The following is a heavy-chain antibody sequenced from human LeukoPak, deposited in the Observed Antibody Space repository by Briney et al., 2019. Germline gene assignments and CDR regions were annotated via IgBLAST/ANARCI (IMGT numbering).Heavy chain of an antibody. J-gene: IGHJ4*02. Sequence: GGSLRLSCAASGFSFSSYAMSWVRQAPGKGLEWVAAISGSGGSTYYADSVKGRFTISRDNSKNTLYLQMNSLRAEDTAVYYCALLGRELALDYWGQGTLVTVSS. CDR3: ALLGRELALDY. CDR2: ISGSGGST. D-gene: IGHD1-26*01. CDR1: GFSFSSYA. V-gene: IGHV3-23*01.